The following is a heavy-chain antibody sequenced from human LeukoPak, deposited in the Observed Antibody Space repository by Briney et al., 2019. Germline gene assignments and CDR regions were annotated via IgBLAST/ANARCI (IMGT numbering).Heavy chain of an antibody. J-gene: IGHJ4*02. CDR3: VKWGDYDILTGYYDPDY. D-gene: IGHD3-9*01. Sequence: GASLRLSCAASGFTFSNYAMSWVRQAPGKGLEWVSAVSGRDDSTYYADSVKGRFTTSRDTSKNTLYLQMNSLRAEDTAVYYCVKWGDYDILTGYYDPDYWGQGTLVTVSS. CDR1: GFTFSNYA. CDR2: VSGRDDST. V-gene: IGHV3-23*01.